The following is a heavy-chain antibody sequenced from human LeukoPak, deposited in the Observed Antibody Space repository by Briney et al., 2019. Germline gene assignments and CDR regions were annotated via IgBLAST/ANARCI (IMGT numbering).Heavy chain of an antibody. V-gene: IGHV3-30*02. D-gene: IGHD6-19*01. CDR1: GFTFSSYG. CDR2: IRYDGSNK. CDR3: AKDIIAVAGLDAFDI. J-gene: IGHJ3*02. Sequence: GGSLRLSCAASGFTFSSYGMHWVRQAPGKGLEWVAFIRYDGSNKYYAGSVKGRFAISRDNSKNTLYLQMNSLRAEDTAVYYCAKDIIAVAGLDAFDIWGQGTMVTVSS.